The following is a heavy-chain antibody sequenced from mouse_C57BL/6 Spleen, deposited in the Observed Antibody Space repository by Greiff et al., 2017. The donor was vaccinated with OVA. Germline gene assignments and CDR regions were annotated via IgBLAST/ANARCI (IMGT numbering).Heavy chain of an antibody. D-gene: IGHD1-1*01. J-gene: IGHJ4*01. CDR2: IWTGGGT. CDR3: ARIRAYGTVYAMDY. CDR1: GFSLTSYA. V-gene: IGHV2-9-1*01. Sequence: VQLVESGPGLVAPSQSLSITCTVSGFSLTSYAISWVRQPPGKGLEWLGVIWTGGGTNYNSALKSRLSISKDNSKSQVFLKMNSLQTDDTARYYCARIRAYGTVYAMDYWGQGTSVTVSS.